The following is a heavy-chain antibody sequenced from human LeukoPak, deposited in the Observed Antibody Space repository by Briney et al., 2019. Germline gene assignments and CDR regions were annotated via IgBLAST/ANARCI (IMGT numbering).Heavy chain of an antibody. Sequence: GESLRLSCSASGFTFTNYFLSWLRQAPGKGLEWVSYIWPTDNSIYYDDSVRGRFTISRDNAKNSIYLQMNNLRADDTAGYFCSKIGTAVDHWDQGTLVTV. CDR1: GFTFTNYF. CDR3: SKIGTAVDH. CDR2: IWPTDNSI. J-gene: IGHJ4*02. D-gene: IGHD6-13*01. V-gene: IGHV3-11*01.